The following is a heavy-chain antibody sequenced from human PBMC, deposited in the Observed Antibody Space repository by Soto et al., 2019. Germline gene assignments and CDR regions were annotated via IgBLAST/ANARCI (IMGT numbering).Heavy chain of an antibody. V-gene: IGHV6-1*01. D-gene: IGHD3-16*02. CDR2: TYYRSKWYN. CDR1: GDSVSSNSAA. J-gene: IGHJ2*01. Sequence: QVQLQQSGPGLVKPSQTLSLTCAISGDSVSSNSAAWNWIRQSPSRGLEWLGRTYYRSKWYNEYAVSVKSRITINPDTSKIQFSLQLNSVTPEDTAVYYCARDLESTYYDYVWGSYRNWCFDLWGRGTLVTVSS. CDR3: ARDLESTYYDYVWGSYRNWCFDL.